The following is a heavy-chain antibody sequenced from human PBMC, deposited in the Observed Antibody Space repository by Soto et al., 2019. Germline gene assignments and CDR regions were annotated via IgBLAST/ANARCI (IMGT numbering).Heavy chain of an antibody. J-gene: IGHJ4*02. D-gene: IGHD4-17*01. CDR3: ARDLRPHGGSSARNLFDY. Sequence: ASVTVSCKASGYTYTSYYMHWVRQAPGQGLEWMGIINPSGGSTSYAQKFQGRVTMTRDTSTSTVYMELSSLRSEDTAVYYCARDLRPHGGSSARNLFDYWGQGTLVTVSS. CDR2: INPSGGST. CDR1: GYTYTSYY. V-gene: IGHV1-46*03.